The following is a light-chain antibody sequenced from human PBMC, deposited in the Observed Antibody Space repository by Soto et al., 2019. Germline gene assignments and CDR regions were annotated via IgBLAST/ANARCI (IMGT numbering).Light chain of an antibody. CDR1: QSVSSY. V-gene: IGKV3-11*01. Sequence: EIVLTQSPATLSLSPGERATLSCMASQSVSSYLAWYQQKPGQAPRLLIYDASNRATGIPARFRGSGSGTDFTLTISRLDPEEFAVYYCQQRSNWPWTFGQGTKEEIK. CDR2: DAS. J-gene: IGKJ1*01. CDR3: QQRSNWPWT.